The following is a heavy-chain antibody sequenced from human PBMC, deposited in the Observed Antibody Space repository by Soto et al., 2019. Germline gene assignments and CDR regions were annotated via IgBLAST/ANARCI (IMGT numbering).Heavy chain of an antibody. CDR1: GGTFSSYA. CDR3: ARSIRFSAFDHYYYGMDV. CDR2: IIPIFGTA. V-gene: IGHV1-69*13. Sequence: SVKVSCKASGGTFSSYAISWVRQAPGQGLEWMGGIIPIFGTANYAQKFQGRVTITADESTSTAYMELSSLRSEDTAVYYCARSIRFSAFDHYYYGMDVWGQGTTVTVSS. D-gene: IGHD3-3*01. J-gene: IGHJ6*02.